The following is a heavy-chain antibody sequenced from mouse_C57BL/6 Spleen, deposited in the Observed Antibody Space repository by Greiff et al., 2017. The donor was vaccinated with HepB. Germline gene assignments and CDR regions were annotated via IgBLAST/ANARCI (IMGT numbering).Heavy chain of an antibody. Sequence: VQLQQPGAELVKPGASVKLSCKASGYTFTSYWMQWVKQRPGQGLEWIGEIDPSDSYTNYNQKFKGKATLTVDTSSSTAYMQLSSLTSEDSAVYYCARYYYGSTYAMDYWGQGTSVTVSS. J-gene: IGHJ4*01. CDR3: ARYYYGSTYAMDY. CDR1: GYTFTSYW. D-gene: IGHD1-1*01. CDR2: IDPSDSYT. V-gene: IGHV1-50*01.